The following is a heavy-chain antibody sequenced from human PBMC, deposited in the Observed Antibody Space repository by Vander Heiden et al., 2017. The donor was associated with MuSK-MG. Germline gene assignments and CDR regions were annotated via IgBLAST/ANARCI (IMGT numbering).Heavy chain of an antibody. V-gene: IGHV1-2*02. CDR2: INTNSGGT. CDR1: GDTFTGHY. CDR3: ASTRKYYYDSSGADAFDI. J-gene: IGHJ3*02. Sequence: QVQLVQSGAEVKKPAPAVQISCKAPGDTFTGHYIHWVRQAPGQGLEWMGWINTNSGGTKYAQKFQGRVTMTRDTSISTAYMELSRLRSDDTAVYYCASTRKYYYDSSGADAFDIWGQGTMVTVSS. D-gene: IGHD3-22*01.